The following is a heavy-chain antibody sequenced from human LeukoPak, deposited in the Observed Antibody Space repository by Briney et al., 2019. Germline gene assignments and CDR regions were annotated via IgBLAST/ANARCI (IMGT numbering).Heavy chain of an antibody. CDR3: ARDSDFWSGYYSKALDY. Sequence: ASVKVSCKASGYTFTGYFMHWVRQAPGQGLEWMGWINPNSGGTNYAQKFQGRVTMTRDTSISTVYMELSRLRSDDTAVYYCARDSDFWSGYYSKALDYWGQGTLVTVSS. J-gene: IGHJ4*02. CDR2: INPNSGGT. V-gene: IGHV1-2*02. D-gene: IGHD3-3*01. CDR1: GYTFTGYF.